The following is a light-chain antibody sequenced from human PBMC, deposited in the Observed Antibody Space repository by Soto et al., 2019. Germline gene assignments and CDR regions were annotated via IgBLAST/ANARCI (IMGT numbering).Light chain of an antibody. CDR3: QQYNSYSQT. J-gene: IGKJ1*01. Sequence: DIQMTQSPSTLSASVGDRVTITCRASQSISSWLDWYQQKPGKAPKLLIYKASNLESGVPSRFSGSGSGTEFTLTISSLQADDFATYYCQQYNSYSQTFGQGTKVEIK. V-gene: IGKV1-5*03. CDR1: QSISSW. CDR2: KAS.